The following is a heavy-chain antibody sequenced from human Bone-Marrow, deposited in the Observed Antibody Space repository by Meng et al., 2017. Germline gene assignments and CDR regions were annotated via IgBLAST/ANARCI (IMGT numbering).Heavy chain of an antibody. J-gene: IGHJ4*02. CDR1: GFTFSSYG. CDR3: ARGTWIQLWRLDY. CDR2: IWYDGSNK. V-gene: IGHV3-33*01. D-gene: IGHD5-18*01. Sequence: RLEDSGGGLVQPGGSLRLSCAASGFTFSSYGMHWVRQAPGKGLEWVAVIWYDGSNKYYADSVKGRFTISRDNSKNTLYPQMNSLRAEDTAVYYCARGTWIQLWRLDYWGQGTLVTVSS.